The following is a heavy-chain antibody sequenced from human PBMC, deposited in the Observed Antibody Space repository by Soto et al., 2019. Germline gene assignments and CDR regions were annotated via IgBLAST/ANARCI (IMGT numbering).Heavy chain of an antibody. CDR2: INWNDDK. J-gene: IGHJ4*02. Sequence: QITLKESGPTLVKVTQTVTLTCTFSGFSLSSTGVGVGWIRQPPGKALEGLALINWNDDKRYNPSLKSRLTITKDTSKNQVVLTLTNMEPVDTATYYCARSGHNSGFCYYDYWGQGTLVTVSS. V-gene: IGHV2-5*01. CDR3: ARSGHNSGFCYYDY. D-gene: IGHD3-22*01. CDR1: GFSLSSTGVG.